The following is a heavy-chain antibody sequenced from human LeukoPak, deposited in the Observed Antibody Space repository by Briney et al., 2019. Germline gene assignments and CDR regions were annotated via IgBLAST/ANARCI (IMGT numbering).Heavy chain of an antibody. CDR2: IYYSGST. V-gene: IGHV4-31*03. Sequence: SQTLSLTCTVSGGSISSGGYYWSWIRQHPGKGLEWIGYIYYSGSTYYNPSLKSRVTISVDTSKNQFSLKLSSVTAADTAVYYCARWFEGRDFWSGYYLRYFDYWGQGTLVTVSS. CDR3: ARWFEGRDFWSGYYLRYFDY. D-gene: IGHD3-3*01. J-gene: IGHJ4*02. CDR1: GGSISSGGYY.